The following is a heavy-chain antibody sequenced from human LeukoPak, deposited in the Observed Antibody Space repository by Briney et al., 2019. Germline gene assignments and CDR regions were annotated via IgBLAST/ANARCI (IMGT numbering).Heavy chain of an antibody. Sequence: SETLSLTCAVYGGSFSGYYWSWIRQPPGKGLEWIGEINHSGSTNYNPSLKSRVTISVDTSKNQFSLKLSSVTAADTAVYYCARQSCTNGVCWRGWFDPWGQGTLVTVSS. CDR1: GGSFSGYY. CDR3: ARQSCTNGVCWRGWFDP. J-gene: IGHJ5*02. CDR2: INHSGST. V-gene: IGHV4-34*01. D-gene: IGHD2-8*01.